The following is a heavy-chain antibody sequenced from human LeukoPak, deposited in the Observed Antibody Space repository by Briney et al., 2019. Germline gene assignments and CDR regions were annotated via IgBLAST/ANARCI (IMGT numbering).Heavy chain of an antibody. D-gene: IGHD3-22*01. CDR3: ARKSGSSGYPFDY. V-gene: IGHV3-48*01. J-gene: IGHJ4*02. CDR1: GFAFSSYS. Sequence: GXXLRLSCAASGFAFSSYSMNWVRQAPGKGLEWVSYITSSSSAIYYAYSVKGRFTISRDNAKNSLYLQMNSLRAEDTAVYYCARKSGSSGYPFDYWGQGTVVTVSS. CDR2: ITSSSSAI.